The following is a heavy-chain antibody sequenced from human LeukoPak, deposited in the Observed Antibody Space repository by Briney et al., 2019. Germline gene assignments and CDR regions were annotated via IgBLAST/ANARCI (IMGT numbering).Heavy chain of an antibody. CDR3: ARANVVTASDY. Sequence: SETLSLTCAVYGGSFSGYNWSWIRQPPGKGLERIGEIHHSGSTNYNPSLKSRVTMSVDMSRNHFSLKVTSVTAADTAVYYCARANVVTASDYWGQGTLVTVAS. CDR2: IHHSGST. CDR1: GGSFSGYN. D-gene: IGHD2-21*02. V-gene: IGHV4-34*01. J-gene: IGHJ4*02.